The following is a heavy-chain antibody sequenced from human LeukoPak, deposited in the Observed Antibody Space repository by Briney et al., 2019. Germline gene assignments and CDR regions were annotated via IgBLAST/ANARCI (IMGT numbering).Heavy chain of an antibody. CDR2: IYSGGST. Sequence: GGSQRLSCAASGFTVSSNYMSWLRQAPGKWLEWVSVIYSGGSTYYADYVKGRFTISRDNSKNTLYLQMNSLRAEDTAVYYCAEGGAFDIWGQGTMVTVSS. CDR3: AEGGAFDI. J-gene: IGHJ3*02. V-gene: IGHV3-53*01. CDR1: GFTVSSNY. D-gene: IGHD2-15*01.